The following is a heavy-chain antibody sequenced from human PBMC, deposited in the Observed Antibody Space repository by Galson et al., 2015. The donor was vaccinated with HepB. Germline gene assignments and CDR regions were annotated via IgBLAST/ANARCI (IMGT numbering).Heavy chain of an antibody. V-gene: IGHV3-7*03. D-gene: IGHD1-26*01. CDR2: MNQDGSAT. J-gene: IGHJ6*02. CDR1: GYIFRRYW. CDR3: AREPGADV. Sequence: SLRLSCAGSGYIFRRYWMSWVRQAPGKGLEWVANMNQDGSATNYVDSVKGRFTISRDNTKNLLYLQMNNLRVDDTAAYYCAREPGADVWGQGTTVIVSS.